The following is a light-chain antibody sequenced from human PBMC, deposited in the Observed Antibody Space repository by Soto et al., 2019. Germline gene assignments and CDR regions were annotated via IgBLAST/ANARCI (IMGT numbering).Light chain of an antibody. CDR3: QQSYSTPRT. Sequence: EIVLTQSPGTLSLAPGEGATLSCRVSQSVKSSYLAWYQQKPGQAPRLLIFGTSNRATGIPDRFSGSGSGTDFTLTISSLQPEDFATYYCQQSYSTPRTFGQGTKVDIK. CDR1: QSVKSSY. J-gene: IGKJ1*01. V-gene: IGKV3-20*01. CDR2: GTS.